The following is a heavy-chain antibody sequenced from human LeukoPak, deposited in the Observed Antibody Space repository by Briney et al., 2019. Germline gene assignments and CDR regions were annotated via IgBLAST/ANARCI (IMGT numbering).Heavy chain of an antibody. CDR2: ISSSGSSI. J-gene: IGHJ4*02. D-gene: IGHD4-17*01. Sequence: GGSLRLSCAASGFTFSSYEMNWVRQAPGKGLEWVSYISSSGSSIYYADSVKGRFTISRDNAKNSLYLQMNSLKTEDTAVYYCTTDGSVTTPYWGQGTLVTVSS. V-gene: IGHV3-48*03. CDR3: TTDGSVTTPY. CDR1: GFTFSSYE.